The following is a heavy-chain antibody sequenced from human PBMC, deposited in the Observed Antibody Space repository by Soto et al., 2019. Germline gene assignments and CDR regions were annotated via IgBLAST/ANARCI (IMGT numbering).Heavy chain of an antibody. J-gene: IGHJ4*02. V-gene: IGHV3-23*01. CDR1: GFTFSSYA. D-gene: IGHD5-12*01. CDR2: ISGSGGST. Sequence: PGGSLRLSCAASGFTFSSYAMSWVRQAPGKGLEWVSAISGSGGSTYYADSVKGRFTISRDNSKNTLYLQMNSLRAEDTAVYYCAKVGELEMATIEDEYYFDYWGQGTLVTVSS. CDR3: AKVGELEMATIEDEYYFDY.